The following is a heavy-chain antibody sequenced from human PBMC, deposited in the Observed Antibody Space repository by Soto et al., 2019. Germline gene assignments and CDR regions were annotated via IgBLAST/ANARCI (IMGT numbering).Heavy chain of an antibody. D-gene: IGHD2-2*01. V-gene: IGHV1-69*06. J-gene: IGHJ4*02. Sequence: SVKVSCKASGGTFSSYAISWVQQAPGQGLEWMGGIIPIFGTANYAQKFQGRLTITADKSTSTAYMELSSLRSEDTAVYYCARGCSSTSCYQEFDYWGQGTLVTVSS. CDR3: ARGCSSTSCYQEFDY. CDR1: GGTFSSYA. CDR2: IIPIFGTA.